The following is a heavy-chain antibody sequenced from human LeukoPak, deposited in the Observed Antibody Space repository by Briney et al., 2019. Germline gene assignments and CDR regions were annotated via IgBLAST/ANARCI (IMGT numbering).Heavy chain of an antibody. V-gene: IGHV3-9*01. CDR2: ISWNSGSI. Sequence: GRSLRLSCAASGFTFDDYAMHWVRQAPGKGLEWVSGISWNSGSIGYADSVKGRFTISRDNAKNSLYLQMNSLRAEDTALYYCAKGKATVNYYYGMDVWGQGTTVTVSS. CDR3: AKGKATVNYYYGMDV. D-gene: IGHD4-17*01. CDR1: GFTFDDYA. J-gene: IGHJ6*02.